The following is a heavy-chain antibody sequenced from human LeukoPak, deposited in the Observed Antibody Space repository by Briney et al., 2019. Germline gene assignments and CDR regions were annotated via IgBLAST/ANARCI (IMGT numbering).Heavy chain of an antibody. D-gene: IGHD6-19*01. CDR1: GGSISSYY. Sequence: SETLSLTCTVSGGSISSYYWSWIRQPPGKGLEWVGYIYHSGSTNYNPSPKSRVTISIDTSKNQFSLKLSSVIAADTAVYYCARGAAVAGTGLSSQQYYHGMDVWGQGTTVTVSS. CDR2: IYHSGST. J-gene: IGHJ6*02. CDR3: ARGAAVAGTGLSSQQYYHGMDV. V-gene: IGHV4-59*01.